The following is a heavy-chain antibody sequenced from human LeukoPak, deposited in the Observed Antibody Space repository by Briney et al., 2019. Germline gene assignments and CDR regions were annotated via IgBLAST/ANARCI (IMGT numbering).Heavy chain of an antibody. CDR3: ARDGSVVVPAAILRPCWFDP. Sequence: PSETLSLTCTVSGGSISSYYWSWIRQPAGKRLEWIGRIYTSGSTNYNPSLKSRVTMSVDTSKNQFSLKLSSVTTADTAVYYCARDGSVVVPAAILRPCWFDPWGQGTLVTVSS. J-gene: IGHJ5*02. D-gene: IGHD2-2*02. CDR2: IYTSGST. CDR1: GGSISSYY. V-gene: IGHV4-4*07.